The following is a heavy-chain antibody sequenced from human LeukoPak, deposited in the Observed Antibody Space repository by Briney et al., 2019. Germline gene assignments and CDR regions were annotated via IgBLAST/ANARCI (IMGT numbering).Heavy chain of an antibody. V-gene: IGHV4-59*13. D-gene: IGHD6-13*01. CDR1: GGSISNYY. CDR3: ARGVYIAAAQYGY. J-gene: IGHJ4*02. CDR2: IYYSGTT. Sequence: SETLSLTCTVSGGSISNYYWSWFGKPPGKEWGGFGYIYYSGTTNYNPSLKSRVTISVDTSKNQFSLKLNSVTAADTAVYYCARGVYIAAAQYGYWGQGTLVTVSS.